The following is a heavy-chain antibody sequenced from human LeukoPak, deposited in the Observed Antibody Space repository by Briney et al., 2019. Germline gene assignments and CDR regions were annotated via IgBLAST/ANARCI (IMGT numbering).Heavy chain of an antibody. CDR1: GFTFNSYW. CDR2: INGDGRST. D-gene: IGHD1-1*01. J-gene: IGHJ4*02. CDR3: VKDNEAGGSPFDR. V-gene: IGHV3-74*01. Sequence: GGSLRLSCAASGFTFNSYWMHWVRQAPGKGLVWVSRINGDGRSTSYADSVKGRFTISRDNAKNTLYLQMNSLRVEDTAVYYCVKDNEAGGSPFDRWGQGTLVTVSS.